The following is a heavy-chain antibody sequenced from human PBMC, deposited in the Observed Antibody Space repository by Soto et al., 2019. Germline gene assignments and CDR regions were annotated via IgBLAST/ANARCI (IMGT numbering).Heavy chain of an antibody. V-gene: IGHV5-51*01. CDR1: GYSFTSYW. J-gene: IGHJ6*04. CDR2: IYPGDSDT. CDR3: ARLQYDYGPYYYYYYGMDV. Sequence: PGESLKIACXGSGYSFTSYWLGWVRQMPGKGLEWMGIIYPGDSDTRYSPSFQGQVTISADKSISTAYLQWSSLKASDTAMYYCARLQYDYGPYYYYYYGMDVWGEGTTVTVSS. D-gene: IGHD4-17*01.